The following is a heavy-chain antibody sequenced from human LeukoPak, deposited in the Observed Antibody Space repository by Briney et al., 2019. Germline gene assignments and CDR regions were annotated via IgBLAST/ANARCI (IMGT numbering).Heavy chain of an antibody. Sequence: PGGSLSLSCAASGFTFSNYGIHWVRQAPGKGLEWVAVISYDGSNKYYADSVKGRFTISRDNAKNSLFLQMHSLRANDTAVYYCARETVGGTWYYMDVWGKGTTVTISS. CDR1: GFTFSNYG. J-gene: IGHJ6*03. D-gene: IGHD1-26*01. CDR3: ARETVGGTWYYMDV. V-gene: IGHV3-30*03. CDR2: ISYDGSNK.